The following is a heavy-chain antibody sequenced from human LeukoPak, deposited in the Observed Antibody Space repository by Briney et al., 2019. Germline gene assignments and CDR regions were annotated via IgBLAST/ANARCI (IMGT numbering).Heavy chain of an antibody. V-gene: IGHV3-53*04. CDR3: ATTYCSGGSCYSDRYGMDV. D-gene: IGHD2-15*01. Sequence: GGSLRLSCAASGFTVSSNYMSWVRQAPGKGLEWVSVIYSGGSTYYADSVKGRFTISRHNSKNTLYLQTNSLRAEDTAVYYCATTYCSGGSCYSDRYGMDVWGQGTTVTVSS. CDR1: GFTVSSNY. CDR2: IYSGGST. J-gene: IGHJ6*02.